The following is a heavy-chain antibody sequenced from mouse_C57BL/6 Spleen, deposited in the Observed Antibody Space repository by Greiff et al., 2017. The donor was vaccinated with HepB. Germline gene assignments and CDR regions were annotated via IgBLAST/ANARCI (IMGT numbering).Heavy chain of an antibody. Sequence: EVQLQESVAELVRPGASVKLSCTASGFNIKNTYMHWVKQRTEQGLEWIGRIDPANGNTKYAPKFQGKATITADTSYNTAYLQLSSLTSEDTAIYYCARDTTAVATLDYWGQGTTLTVSS. CDR1: GFNIKNTY. CDR3: ARDTTAVATLDY. CDR2: IDPANGNT. D-gene: IGHD1-1*01. V-gene: IGHV14-3*01. J-gene: IGHJ2*01.